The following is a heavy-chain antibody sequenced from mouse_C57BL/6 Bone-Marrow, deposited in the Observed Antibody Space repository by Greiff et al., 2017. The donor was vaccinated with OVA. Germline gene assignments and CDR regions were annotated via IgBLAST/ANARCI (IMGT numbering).Heavy chain of an antibody. CDR2: INPYNGGT. CDR3: ASGSNYFYAMDY. J-gene: IGHJ4*01. CDR1: GYTFTDYY. Sequence: VKLQQSGPVLVKPGASVKMSCKASGYTFTDYYMNWVKQSPGQSLEWIGVINPYNGGTSYNQKFKGKATLTVDKSSSTAYMELNSLTSEDSAVYYGASGSNYFYAMDYWGQGTSVTVSS. V-gene: IGHV1-19*01. D-gene: IGHD2-5*01.